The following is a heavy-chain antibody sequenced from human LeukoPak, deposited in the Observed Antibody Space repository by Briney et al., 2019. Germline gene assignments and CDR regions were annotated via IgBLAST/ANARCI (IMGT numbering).Heavy chain of an antibody. D-gene: IGHD5/OR15-5a*01. CDR3: AKAVSVYGDYFDY. Sequence: GGSLRLSCAASGFTFSSYGMHWVRQAPGKGLEWVAYIQNDGSNEQYADSVKGRFSISRDSSKNILYLQMNSLRAEDTAVYYCAKAVSVYGDYFDYWGQGTLVTVSS. CDR1: GFTFSSYG. J-gene: IGHJ4*02. V-gene: IGHV3-30*02. CDR2: IQNDGSNE.